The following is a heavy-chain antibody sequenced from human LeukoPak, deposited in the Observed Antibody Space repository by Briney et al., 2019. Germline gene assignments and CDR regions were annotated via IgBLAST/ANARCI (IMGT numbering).Heavy chain of an antibody. CDR3: ARGWSGSYVDY. Sequence: PSETLSLTCAVYGGSFSGYYWSWIRQPPGKGLEWIGEINHSGSTNYNPSLKSRVTISVDTSKNQFSLKLSSVTAADTAVYYCARGWSGSYVDYWGQGTLVTVSS. CDR2: INHSGST. J-gene: IGHJ4*02. D-gene: IGHD1-26*01. CDR1: GGSFSGYY. V-gene: IGHV4-34*01.